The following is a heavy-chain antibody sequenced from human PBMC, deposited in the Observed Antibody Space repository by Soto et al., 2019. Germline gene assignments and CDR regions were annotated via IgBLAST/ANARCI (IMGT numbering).Heavy chain of an antibody. D-gene: IGHD2-8*01. Sequence: SETLSLTCTVSGGSISSGGYYWSWIRQHPGKGLEWIGYIYYSGSTYYNPSLKSRVTISVDTSKNQFSLKLSSVTAADTAVYYCARSEGCTNGVCPRPGKFDPWGQGTLVTVSS. CDR1: GGSISSGGYY. CDR3: ARSEGCTNGVCPRPGKFDP. V-gene: IGHV4-31*03. CDR2: IYYSGST. J-gene: IGHJ5*02.